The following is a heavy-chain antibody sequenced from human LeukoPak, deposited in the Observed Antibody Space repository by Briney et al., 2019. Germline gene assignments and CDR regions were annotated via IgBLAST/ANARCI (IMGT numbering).Heavy chain of an antibody. V-gene: IGHV3-64*01. CDR3: ARSLRHYYYMDV. CDR1: GFTFSTYA. CDR2: ISTNGGST. Sequence: GGSLRLSCAASGFTFSTYAIHWVRQAPGKGLEYVSGISTNGGSTDYANSVKGRFTISRDNSKNTLYPQMGSLRAEDMAVYYCARSLRHYYYMDVWGKGTTVTVSS. J-gene: IGHJ6*03.